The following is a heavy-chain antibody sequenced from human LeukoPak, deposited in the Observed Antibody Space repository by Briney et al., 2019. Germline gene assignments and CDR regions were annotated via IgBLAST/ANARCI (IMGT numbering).Heavy chain of an antibody. D-gene: IGHD3-3*01. Sequence: GGSLRLSCAASGFAFSVYSMNWVRHAPGKGLEWISYMTSDSRTIYYADSVRGRFTISRDNAKQSLYLDLNSLRVDDTAVYYCARSTEWYADYWGQGAPVTVSS. CDR2: MTSDSRTI. J-gene: IGHJ4*02. CDR3: ARSTEWYADY. CDR1: GFAFSVYS. V-gene: IGHV3-48*01.